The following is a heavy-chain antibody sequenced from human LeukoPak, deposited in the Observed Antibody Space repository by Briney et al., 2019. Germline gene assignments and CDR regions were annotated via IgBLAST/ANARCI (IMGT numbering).Heavy chain of an antibody. J-gene: IGHJ3*02. Sequence: SVKVSCKASGGTFSSFAISWVRQAPGQGLEWMGGIIPIFGTAMYAQRLHDRVTITADETTSTAYMELSSLRSEDTAVYYCARVSSSGWHSDAFDIWGQGTMVTVSS. D-gene: IGHD6-19*01. CDR1: GGTFSSFA. V-gene: IGHV1-69*13. CDR2: IIPIFGTA. CDR3: ARVSSSGWHSDAFDI.